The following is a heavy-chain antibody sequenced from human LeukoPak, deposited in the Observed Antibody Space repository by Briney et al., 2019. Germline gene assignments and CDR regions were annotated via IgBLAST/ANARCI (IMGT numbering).Heavy chain of an antibody. V-gene: IGHV1-24*01. D-gene: IGHD2-2*01. CDR3: ATPGPAPINNWFET. Sequence: ASVKVSCKVSGHSLTELSVHGVRQAPGKGLEWMARFDPEDGETVYAQNFQGRVTLTEDTSIDTAYMEVYILRSEDTAVYYCATPGPAPINNWFETWGQGTLVTVSS. J-gene: IGHJ5*02. CDR1: GHSLTELS. CDR2: FDPEDGET.